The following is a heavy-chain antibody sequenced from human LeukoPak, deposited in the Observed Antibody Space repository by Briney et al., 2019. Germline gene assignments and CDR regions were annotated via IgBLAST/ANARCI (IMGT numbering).Heavy chain of an antibody. Sequence: ESGPTLVKPTQTLPLTCTFSGFSLSTSGVGVGWIRQPPGKALDWLALIYWNDDNRYSPSLKSRVTITKDTSKNQVVLTMTNMDPVDTATYYCAHIYSNYDFWSGYQGNAFDIWGQGTMVTVSS. J-gene: IGHJ3*02. D-gene: IGHD3-3*01. V-gene: IGHV2-5*01. CDR3: AHIYSNYDFWSGYQGNAFDI. CDR1: GFSLSTSGVG. CDR2: IYWNDDN.